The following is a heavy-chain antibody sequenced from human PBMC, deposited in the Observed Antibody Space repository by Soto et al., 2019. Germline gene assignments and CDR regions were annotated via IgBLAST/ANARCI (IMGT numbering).Heavy chain of an antibody. J-gene: IGHJ1*01. D-gene: IGHD3-10*01. CDR3: ATWGRGTYYYGSGDQH. V-gene: IGHV1-69*01. CDR1: GGTFSSYA. CDR2: IIPIFGTA. Sequence: QVQLVQSGAEVKKPGSSVKVACKASGGTFSSYAISWVRQAPGQGLEWMGGIIPIFGTANYAQKFQGRVTTTADESTSTAYMELSSLRSEDTAVYYCATWGRGTYYYGSGDQHWGQGTLVTVSS.